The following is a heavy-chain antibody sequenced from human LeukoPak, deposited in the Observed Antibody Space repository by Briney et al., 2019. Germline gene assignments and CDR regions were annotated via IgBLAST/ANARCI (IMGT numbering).Heavy chain of an antibody. CDR3: ARVSVDTAMVTPSGFDY. D-gene: IGHD5-18*01. V-gene: IGHV3-21*01. J-gene: IGHJ4*02. CDR2: ISSSSSYI. Sequence: PGGSLSLSCAASGFTFSSYSMNWVRQAPGKGLEWVSSISSSSSYIYYADSVKGRFTISRDNAKNSLYLQMNSLRAEDTAVYYCARVSVDTAMVTPSGFDYWGQGTLVTVSS. CDR1: GFTFSSYS.